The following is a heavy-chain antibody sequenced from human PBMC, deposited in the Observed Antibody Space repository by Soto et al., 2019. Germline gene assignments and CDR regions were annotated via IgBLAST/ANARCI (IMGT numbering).Heavy chain of an antibody. CDR3: ARSSLTYFEF. CDR1: GFTFSDYY. CDR2: ISGSGSTT. J-gene: IGHJ4*02. V-gene: IGHV3-11*01. Sequence: GGSLRLSCTASGFTFSDYYMSWIRQAPGKGLKWLAYISGSGSTTYYTDSVKGRFAISRDNARTSLYLQINSLRVEDSAVYYCARSSLTYFEFWGQGTLVTVSS.